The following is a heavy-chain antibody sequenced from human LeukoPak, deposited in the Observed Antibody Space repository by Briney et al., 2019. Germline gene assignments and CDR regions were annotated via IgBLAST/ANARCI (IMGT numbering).Heavy chain of an antibody. CDR3: ARDGSPYDFWSGELDY. D-gene: IGHD3-3*01. Sequence: GSLRLSCAASGFTFSSYSMNWVRQAPGKGLEWVSSISSSSSYIYYADSVKGRFTISRDNAKNSLYLQMNSLRAEDTAVYYCARDGSPYDFWSGELDYWGQGTLVTVSS. CDR2: ISSSSSYI. J-gene: IGHJ4*02. V-gene: IGHV3-21*01. CDR1: GFTFSSYS.